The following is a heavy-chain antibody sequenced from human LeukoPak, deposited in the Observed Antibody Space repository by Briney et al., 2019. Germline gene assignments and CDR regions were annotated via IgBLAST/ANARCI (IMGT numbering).Heavy chain of an antibody. CDR1: GGSFSGYY. Sequence: PSETLSLTCAVYGGSFSGYYWSWIRQPPGKGLEWIGEINHSGSTNYNPSLKSRVTISVDTSKNQFSLKLSSVTAADKAVYYCARDGWYGDSPYYYYGMDVWGQGTTVTVSS. CDR3: ARDGWYGDSPYYYYGMDV. J-gene: IGHJ6*02. CDR2: INHSGST. D-gene: IGHD4-17*01. V-gene: IGHV4-34*01.